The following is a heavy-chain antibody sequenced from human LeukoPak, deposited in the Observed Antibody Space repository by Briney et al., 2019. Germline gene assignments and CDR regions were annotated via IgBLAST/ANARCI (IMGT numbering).Heavy chain of an antibody. V-gene: IGHV3-15*01. D-gene: IGHD3-10*01. CDR1: GFSFTDAW. Sequence: GGSLRLSCAASGFSFTDAWMSWVRQAPGKGLEWVGHLKSKAAGGTTDYAAPVKARFTISGDDSKTTLYLQMNSLTTEDTAVYYCTRGYWFDPWGQGTLVTVSS. J-gene: IGHJ5*02. CDR3: TRGYWFDP. CDR2: LKSKAAGGTT.